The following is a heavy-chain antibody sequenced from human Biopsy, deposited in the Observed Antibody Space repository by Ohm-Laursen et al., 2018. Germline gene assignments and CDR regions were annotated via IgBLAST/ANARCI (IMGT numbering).Heavy chain of an antibody. D-gene: IGHD3-22*01. CDR3: ARGDYFDSNGYFWFDP. J-gene: IGHJ5*02. CDR2: NFNSANT. V-gene: IGHV4-31*01. CDR1: GGSISSGGSF. Sequence: TLSLTCTVSGGSISSGGSFWSWVRRRPGKGLEWVGYNFNSANTYYNPSLKNLITISGDTSKNQFSLKLNSVTAADTAVYYCARGDYFDSNGYFWFDPWGQGTLVTVSS.